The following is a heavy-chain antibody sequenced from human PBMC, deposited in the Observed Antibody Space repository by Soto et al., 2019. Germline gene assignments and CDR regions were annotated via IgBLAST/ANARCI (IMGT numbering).Heavy chain of an antibody. Sequence: QVQVVQSGDEVKETGASVRVSCKTSGYSFTAYGISWVRQAPGHGLEWMGWISCYNGKTKYAQKVQGRVTMTTDTSTSTAYMEVRSLRSDDTAIYYCARDAPPPELRFLEWHNYDYNGMDVCGQGTTVTVSS. CDR3: ARDAPPPELRFLEWHNYDYNGMDV. J-gene: IGHJ6*02. D-gene: IGHD3-3*01. CDR1: GYSFTAYG. CDR2: ISCYNGKT. V-gene: IGHV1-18*01.